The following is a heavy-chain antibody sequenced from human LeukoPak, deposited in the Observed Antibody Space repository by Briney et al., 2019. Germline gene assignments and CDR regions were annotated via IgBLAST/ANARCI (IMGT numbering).Heavy chain of an antibody. CDR2: IKGDGSSI. V-gene: IGHV3-74*01. CDR3: VRDGVGAPPFDY. D-gene: IGHD1-26*01. CDR1: GFTFSNHW. Sequence: GGSLRLSRAASGFTFSNHWMHWVRQTPGKGLVWVSRIKGDGSSISHADSVKGRFTISRDNAKNTLDLQMNNLRVEDTAVYYCVRDGVGAPPFDYWGEGVLVTVSS. J-gene: IGHJ4*02.